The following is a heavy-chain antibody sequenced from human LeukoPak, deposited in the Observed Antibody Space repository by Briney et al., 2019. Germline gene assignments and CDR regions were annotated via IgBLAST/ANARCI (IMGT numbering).Heavy chain of an antibody. CDR3: ARGHRYCSSTSCYTEYYFDY. V-gene: IGHV4-34*01. CDR1: GGSFSGYY. J-gene: IGHJ4*02. Sequence: PSETLSLTCAVYGGSFSGYYWSWIRQPPGKGLEWIGEINHSGSTNYNPSLKSRVTISVDTSKNQFSLELSSVTAADTAVYYCARGHRYCSSTSCYTEYYFDYWGQGTLVTVSS. D-gene: IGHD2-2*02. CDR2: INHSGST.